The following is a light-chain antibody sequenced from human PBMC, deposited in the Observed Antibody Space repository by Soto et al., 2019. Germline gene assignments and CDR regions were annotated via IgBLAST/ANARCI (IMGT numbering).Light chain of an antibody. V-gene: IGKV1-33*01. CDR1: QDITNY. J-gene: IGKJ4*01. Sequence: DIHLTQSPSSLSASVGDRVSLTCQASQDITNYLNWYQQKPGRAPKLLIYDSSTLETGVPSRFSRSGSGTDFTFSISSLQPEDFATYYCQQYDDLPLTFGGGTKVEIK. CDR3: QQYDDLPLT. CDR2: DSS.